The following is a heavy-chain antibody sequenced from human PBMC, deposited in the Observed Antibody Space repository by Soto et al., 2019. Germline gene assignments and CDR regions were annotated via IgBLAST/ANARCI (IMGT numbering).Heavy chain of an antibody. J-gene: IGHJ4*02. CDR2: ISGSGGST. V-gene: IGHV3-23*01. CDR3: AKRSLVEWGGGFDY. D-gene: IGHD1-26*01. CDR1: GFTFSSYA. Sequence: EVQLLESGGGLVQPGGSLRLSCAASGFTFSSYAMSWVRQAPGKGLEWVSAISGSGGSTYYADSVKGRFTISRDNSKSTMYLQMNSLGAEDTAVYYCAKRSLVEWGGGFDYWGQGTLVTVSS.